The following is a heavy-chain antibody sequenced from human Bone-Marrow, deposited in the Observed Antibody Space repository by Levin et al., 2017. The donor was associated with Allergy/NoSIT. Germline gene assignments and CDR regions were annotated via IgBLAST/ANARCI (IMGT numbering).Heavy chain of an antibody. Sequence: GESLKISCAASGFTFSTYAMHWVRQAPDKGLDWVAFISNDGTNNNYADSVKGRFTISRDNSNNTLYLQMNSLRAEDTAVYFCARGHGGNFWCDYNAGTENEYFQHWGQGTLVTVSS. V-gene: IGHV3-30*04. CDR1: GFTFSTYA. D-gene: IGHD3-3*01. J-gene: IGHJ1*01. CDR3: ARGHGGNFWCDYNAGTENEYFQH. CDR2: ISNDGTNN.